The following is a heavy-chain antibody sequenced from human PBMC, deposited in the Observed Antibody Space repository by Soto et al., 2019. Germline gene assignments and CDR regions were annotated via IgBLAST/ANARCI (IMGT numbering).Heavy chain of an antibody. CDR1: GYSFTSYG. CDR2: ISAYNGNT. J-gene: IGHJ6*02. Sequence: QIQLVQSGPEVQQPGASVKVSCKASGYSFTSYGISWVRQAPGQGLEWVGWISAYNGNTNYAQSLQGRVTMTTDTSTNTAYMELKSLRSDDTAVYYCAIDPPITGSLLGTPLMHVWGQGTTVTVSS. V-gene: IGHV1-18*04. CDR3: AIDPPITGSLLGTPLMHV. D-gene: IGHD1-20*01.